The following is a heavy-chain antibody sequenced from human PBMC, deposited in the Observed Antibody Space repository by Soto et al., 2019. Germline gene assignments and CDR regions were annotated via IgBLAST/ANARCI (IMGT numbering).Heavy chain of an antibody. CDR1: GFTFSSYW. CDR3: ARDSITIFGVDPRLDV. J-gene: IGHJ6*04. CDR2: IRQDGSEK. V-gene: IGHV3-7*01. Sequence: GGSLRLSCEASGFTFSSYWMSWVRQAPGKGLEWVANIRQDGSEKYYVDSVKGRFTISRDNAKNSVYLQMNSLTDEDTAVYYCARDSITIFGVDPRLDVWGTGTKVTVSS. D-gene: IGHD3-3*01.